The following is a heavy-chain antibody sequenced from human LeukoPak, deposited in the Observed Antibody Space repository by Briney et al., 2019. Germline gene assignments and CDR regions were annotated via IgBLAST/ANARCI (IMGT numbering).Heavy chain of an antibody. CDR2: MNPNSGGA. V-gene: IGHV1-2*06. J-gene: IGHJ6*03. D-gene: IGHD6-19*01. CDR1: GYTFTDYY. CDR3: ARPAVAGYYYMDV. Sequence: APVKVSCKASGYTFTDYYMHWVRQAPGQGLEWMGRMNPNSGGANYAQKFQDRVTTTRDTSINTAYMELSRLRSDDTAVYYCARPAVAGYYYMDVWGKGTTVTVSS.